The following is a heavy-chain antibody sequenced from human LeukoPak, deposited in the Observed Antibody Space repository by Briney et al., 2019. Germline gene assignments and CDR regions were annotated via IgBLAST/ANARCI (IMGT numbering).Heavy chain of an antibody. CDR1: GFSFTNYA. J-gene: IGHJ1*01. CDR3: ARRPVAAEYFQH. D-gene: IGHD6-25*01. V-gene: IGHV3-30*03. Sequence: GGSLRLSCTGSGFSFTNYAMHWVRQAPGEGLEWVAVISYDESKIYYADSVKGRFTISRDLSTNTLYLQMNSLTTEDTAMYFCARRPVAAEYFQHWGQGTLVTVSS. CDR2: ISYDESKI.